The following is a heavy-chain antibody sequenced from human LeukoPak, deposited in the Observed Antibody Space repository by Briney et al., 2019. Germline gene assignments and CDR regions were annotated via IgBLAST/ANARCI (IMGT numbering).Heavy chain of an antibody. J-gene: IGHJ4*02. CDR1: GYTFPSYD. CDR2: TNPNSGNT. D-gene: IGHD2-2*01. Sequence: GASVTVSCKASGYTFPSYDINWVRQATGQGLEWMGWTNPNSGNTGYAQKFQGRVTMTRNTSISTAYMELSSLRSEDTAVYYCARSPYCSSTSCFRIYYFDSWGQGTLVTVSS. CDR3: ARSPYCSSTSCFRIYYFDS. V-gene: IGHV1-8*01.